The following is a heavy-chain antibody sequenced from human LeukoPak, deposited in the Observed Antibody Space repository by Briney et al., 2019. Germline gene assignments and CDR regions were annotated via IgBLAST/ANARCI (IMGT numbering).Heavy chain of an antibody. CDR2: IIPILGIA. CDR1: GYTFTSYG. Sequence: SVKVSCKASGYTFTSYGISWVRQAPGQGLEWMGRIIPILGIANYAQKFQGRVTITADKSTSTAYMELSSLRSEDTAVYYCARDGLVVAATGGYWGQGTLVTVSS. J-gene: IGHJ4*02. V-gene: IGHV1-69*04. D-gene: IGHD2-15*01. CDR3: ARDGLVVAATGGY.